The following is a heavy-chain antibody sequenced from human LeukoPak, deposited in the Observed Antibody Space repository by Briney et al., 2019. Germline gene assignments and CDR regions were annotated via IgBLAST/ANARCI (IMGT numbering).Heavy chain of an antibody. CDR2: ISGSGDNT. Sequence: GGSLRLSCAASGFTFSTYAMSWVRQAPGKWLEWVSAISGSGDNTYYIDSVKGRFTISRDNSKNTLYLQMNSLRAEDTAVYYCAKERDSKGYFDYWGQGTLVTVSS. J-gene: IGHJ4*02. CDR3: AKERDSKGYFDY. CDR1: GFTFSTYA. D-gene: IGHD2-15*01. V-gene: IGHV3-23*01.